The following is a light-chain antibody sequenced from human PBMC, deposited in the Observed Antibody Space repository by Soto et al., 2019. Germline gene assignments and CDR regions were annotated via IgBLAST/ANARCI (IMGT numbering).Light chain of an antibody. CDR2: AAS. J-gene: IGKJ5*01. Sequence: NIQMTQSPSAMSASVGDRVTITCRARQGISNYLAWFQQKPGKVPKHLIYAASSLQSGVPSRFSGSGSGTEFTLTISSLQPEDFATYYCLLHNSYPITFGQGTRLEIK. V-gene: IGKV1D-17*01. CDR1: QGISNY. CDR3: LLHNSYPIT.